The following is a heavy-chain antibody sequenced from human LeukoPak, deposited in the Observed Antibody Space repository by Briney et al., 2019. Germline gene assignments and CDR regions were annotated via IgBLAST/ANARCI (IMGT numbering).Heavy chain of an antibody. CDR3: ARDRRRDGYNSFDY. CDR2: INPNSDGA. Sequence: GASVKVSCKASGYTFTGYYIHWVRQAPGQGREWMGWINPNSDGANYAQKLQGRVTMTRDTSISTAYMELSRLISHDTAVYYCARDRRRDGYNSFDYWAQGTLVTVSS. CDR1: GYTFTGYY. D-gene: IGHD5-24*01. V-gene: IGHV1-2*02. J-gene: IGHJ4*02.